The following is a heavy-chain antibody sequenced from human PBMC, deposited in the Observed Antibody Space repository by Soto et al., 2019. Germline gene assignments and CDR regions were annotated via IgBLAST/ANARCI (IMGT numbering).Heavy chain of an antibody. J-gene: IGHJ4*02. Sequence: EVQLVESGGGLVQPGGSLRLSCAASGFTFSDQYMEWVRQAPGKGLEWVGHSRNKANSYTTEYAASVKGRFTISRDNSKNSLYLQMNSLKAEDTAVYYCTRGGKGAPFDYWGQGTLVTVSS. CDR3: TRGGKGAPFDY. D-gene: IGHD6-13*01. CDR2: SRNKANSYTT. V-gene: IGHV3-72*01. CDR1: GFTFSDQY.